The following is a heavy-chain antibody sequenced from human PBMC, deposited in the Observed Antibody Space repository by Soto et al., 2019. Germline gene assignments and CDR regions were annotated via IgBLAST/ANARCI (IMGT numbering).Heavy chain of an antibody. Sequence: EVQLVESGGGLVKPGGSLRLSCAASEFSLVDYGMNWIGQAPGKGLEWVASISSSSSFIHNAESMKGRFTISRDNAKNSLYLQMNSLSAEDTAVYYCAGSSDDGRDNWGQGTLVTVSS. CDR1: EFSLVDYG. CDR2: ISSSSSFI. V-gene: IGHV3-21*01. J-gene: IGHJ4*02. CDR3: AGSSDDGRDN. D-gene: IGHD1-26*01.